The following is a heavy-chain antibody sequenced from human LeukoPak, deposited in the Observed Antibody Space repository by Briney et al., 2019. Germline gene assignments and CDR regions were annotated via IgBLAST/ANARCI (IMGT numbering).Heavy chain of an antibody. V-gene: IGHV3-30-3*01. Sequence: GGSLRLSCAASGFTFSSYAMHWVRQAPGKGLEWVAVISYDGSNKYYADSVKGRFTIPRDNSKNTLYLQMNSLRAEDTAVYYCARDRVLRFLEWLLDYWGQGTLVTVSS. CDR3: ARDRVLRFLEWLLDY. D-gene: IGHD3-3*01. CDR2: ISYDGSNK. J-gene: IGHJ4*02. CDR1: GFTFSSYA.